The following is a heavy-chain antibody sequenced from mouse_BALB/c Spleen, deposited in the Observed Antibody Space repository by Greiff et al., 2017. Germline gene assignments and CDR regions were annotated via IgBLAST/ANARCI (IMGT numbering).Heavy chain of an antibody. CDR2: ISYSGST. CDR3: ASRGVVATRWYFDV. Sequence: VQLQQSGPGLVKPSQSLSLTCTVTGYSITSDYAWNWIRQFPGNKLEWMDYISYSGSTSYNPSLKSRISITRSTSKNQFFLQLNSVTTEDEATYFYASRGVVATRWYFDVWGAGTTVTVSS. D-gene: IGHD1-1*01. V-gene: IGHV3-2*02. CDR1: GYSITSDYA. J-gene: IGHJ1*01.